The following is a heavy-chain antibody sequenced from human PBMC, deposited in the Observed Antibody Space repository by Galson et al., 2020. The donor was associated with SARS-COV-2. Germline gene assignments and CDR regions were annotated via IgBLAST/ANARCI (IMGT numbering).Heavy chain of an antibody. CDR1: GYSFTDYG. V-gene: IGHV1-18*01. CDR3: ARLWLREGWFDP. CDR2: ISAYNGNT. J-gene: IGHJ5*02. D-gene: IGHD3-10*01. Sequence: ASVKVSCKASGYSFTDYGIIWVRQARGQGLEWMGWISAYNGNTNYAGKLHGRVTMTTDTSTSTAYMELRSLRSDDTAVYYCARLWLREGWFDPWGQGTLVTVSS.